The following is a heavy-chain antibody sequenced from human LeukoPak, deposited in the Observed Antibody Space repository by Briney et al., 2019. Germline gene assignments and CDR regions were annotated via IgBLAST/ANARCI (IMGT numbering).Heavy chain of an antibody. CDR1: GFTFSSYG. V-gene: IGHV3-30*02. D-gene: IGHD3-22*01. CDR3: AKDLTVVASFDY. Sequence: GGSLRLSCAASGFTFSSYGMHWVRQAPGKGLEWVAFIRNDGSNKYYADSVKGRVTISRDNSKNTLYLQMNSLRAEDTAVYYCAKDLTVVASFDYWGQGTLVTVSS. J-gene: IGHJ4*02. CDR2: IRNDGSNK.